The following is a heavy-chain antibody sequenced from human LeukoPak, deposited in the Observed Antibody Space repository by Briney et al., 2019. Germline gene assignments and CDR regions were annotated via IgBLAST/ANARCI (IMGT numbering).Heavy chain of an antibody. CDR3: ARGDKLRITMIVVVDY. CDR1: GFTFSSYA. Sequence: GGSLRLSCAASGFTFSSYAVHWVRQAPGKGLEWVALISYDGSNKYYADSVKGRFTISRDNSKNTLYLQMNSLRAEDTAVYYCARGDKLRITMIVVVDYWGQGTLVTVSS. V-gene: IGHV3-30*04. D-gene: IGHD3-22*01. J-gene: IGHJ4*02. CDR2: ISYDGSNK.